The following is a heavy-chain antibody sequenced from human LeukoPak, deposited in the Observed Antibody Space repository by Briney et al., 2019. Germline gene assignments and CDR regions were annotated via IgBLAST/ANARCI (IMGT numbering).Heavy chain of an antibody. Sequence: ASVKVSCKASGGTFNNYAISWVRQAPGQGLEWMGGIIPIFPTANYAPKFQGRVTMTRDTSTSTVYMELSSLRSEDTAVYYCARGVSGSYSNFDYWGQGTLVTVSS. D-gene: IGHD1-26*01. CDR2: IIPIFPTA. J-gene: IGHJ4*02. CDR3: ARGVSGSYSNFDY. CDR1: GGTFNNYA. V-gene: IGHV1-69*05.